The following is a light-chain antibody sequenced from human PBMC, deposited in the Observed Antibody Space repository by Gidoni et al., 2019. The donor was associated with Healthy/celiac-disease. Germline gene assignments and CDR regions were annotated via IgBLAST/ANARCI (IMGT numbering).Light chain of an antibody. CDR2: AAS. V-gene: IGKV1-39*01. Sequence: DIQMTQSPSSLSASLGDRVTITCLASQSISSYLHWYQQKPGKVPKLLIYAASSLQSGVPSRFSGSGSGTDFTLPISSLQPEDFATYYCQQSYSTPWTFGQGTKVEIK. J-gene: IGKJ1*01. CDR1: QSISSY. CDR3: QQSYSTPWT.